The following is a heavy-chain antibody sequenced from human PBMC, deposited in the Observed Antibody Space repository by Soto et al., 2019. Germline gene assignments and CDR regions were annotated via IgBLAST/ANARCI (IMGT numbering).Heavy chain of an antibody. D-gene: IGHD2-21*01. Sequence: QVQLVESGGAVVQPGRSLRLSCAASGFTFSNYVMHWVRQAPGKGLEWVALISFDGYVQYYLDSVKGRFTISRDNSKNTLFLQLNNLRAEDTAVYYCAKDCGGDSPCPDYWGQGTLVTVSS. CDR1: GFTFSNYV. CDR3: AKDCGGDSPCPDY. J-gene: IGHJ4*02. V-gene: IGHV3-30*18. CDR2: ISFDGYVQ.